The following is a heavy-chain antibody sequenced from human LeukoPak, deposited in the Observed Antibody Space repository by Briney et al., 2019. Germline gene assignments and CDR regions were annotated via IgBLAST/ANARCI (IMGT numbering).Heavy chain of an antibody. D-gene: IGHD3-22*01. CDR2: IIPIFGTA. Sequence: ASVKVSCKASGGTFSSYAISWVRQAPGQGLEWMGGIIPIFGTANYAQKFQGRVTITTDGSTSTAYMELSSLRSEDTAVYYCARGGEYYYDSSGYSYFDYWGQGTLVTVSS. CDR3: ARGGEYYYDSSGYSYFDY. CDR1: GGTFSSYA. V-gene: IGHV1-69*05. J-gene: IGHJ4*02.